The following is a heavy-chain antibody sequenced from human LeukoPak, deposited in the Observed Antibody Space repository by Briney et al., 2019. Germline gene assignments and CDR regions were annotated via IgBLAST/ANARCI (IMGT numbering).Heavy chain of an antibody. CDR3: ASLYDSSGYYSTGWSYYFDY. CDR2: IYSGGST. Sequence: PGGSLRLSCAASGFTVSSNYMSWVRQAPGKGLEWVSVIYSGGSTYYTDSAKGRFTISRDNSKNTLYLQMNSLRAEDTAVYYCASLYDSSGYYSTGWSYYFDYWGQGTLVTVSS. J-gene: IGHJ4*02. CDR1: GFTVSSNY. V-gene: IGHV3-66*02. D-gene: IGHD3-22*01.